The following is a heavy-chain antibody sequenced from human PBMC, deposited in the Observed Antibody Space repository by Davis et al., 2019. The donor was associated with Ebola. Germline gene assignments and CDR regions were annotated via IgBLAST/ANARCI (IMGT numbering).Heavy chain of an antibody. CDR2: IYYSGST. CDR3: ARVGTMVRGVLYYYYGMDV. CDR1: GGSISSGGYS. J-gene: IGHJ6*02. D-gene: IGHD3-10*01. Sequence: SETLSLTCAVSGGSISSGGYSWSWIRQPPGKGLEWIGYIYYSGSTYYNPSLKSRVTISVDTSKNQFSLKLSSVTAADTAVYYCARVGTMVRGVLYYYYGMDVWGQGTTVTVSS. V-gene: IGHV4-30-4*07.